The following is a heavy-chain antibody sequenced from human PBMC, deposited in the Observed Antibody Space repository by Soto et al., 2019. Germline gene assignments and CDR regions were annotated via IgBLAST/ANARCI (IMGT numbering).Heavy chain of an antibody. V-gene: IGHV3-21*01. D-gene: IGHD2-15*01. CDR2: ISSSSSYI. CDR3: ARDRGGGSCYYY. CDR1: GFTFSSYS. J-gene: IGHJ4*02. Sequence: PGGSLRLSCAASGFTFSSYSMNWVRQAPGKGLEWVSSISSSSSYIYYADSVKGRFTISRDNAKNSLYLQMNSLRAEDTAVYYCARDRGGGSCYYYWGQGTLDTVSA.